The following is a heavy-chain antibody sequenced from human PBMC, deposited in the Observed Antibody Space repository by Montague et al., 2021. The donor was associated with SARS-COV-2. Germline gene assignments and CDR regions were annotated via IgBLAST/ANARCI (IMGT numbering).Heavy chain of an antibody. J-gene: IGHJ6*02. Sequence: SETLSLTCTVYGGSFSGDYWSWICNPQRTGLDWIGEINHSGSTNSNPSPKSRVTITVDMSKNQFPLTLSFVTAADTAVYYCARGSWHIVVVTAIRDGYYGMDVWGQGTTVTVSS. CDR3: ARGSWHIVVVTAIRDGYYGMDV. CDR1: GGSFSGDY. V-gene: IGHV4-34*01. CDR2: INHSGST. D-gene: IGHD2-21*02.